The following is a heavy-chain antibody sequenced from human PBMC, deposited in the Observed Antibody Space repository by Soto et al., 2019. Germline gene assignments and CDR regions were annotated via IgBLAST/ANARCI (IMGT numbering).Heavy chain of an antibody. V-gene: IGHV1-18*01. CDR1: GYTSTRYG. CDR3: AGDKGCIQLRPYFGN. CDR2: ISTYNGNT. D-gene: IGHD5-18*01. J-gene: IGHJ4*02. Sequence: VKVSSKVSGYTSTRYGINRVRLAPAQRLQWLGWISTYNGNTNYAQTRQGTVTMTTDTSKSRAYMELRSLIPDATAVYQWAGDKGCIQLRPYFGNWRQGTLVTVSS.